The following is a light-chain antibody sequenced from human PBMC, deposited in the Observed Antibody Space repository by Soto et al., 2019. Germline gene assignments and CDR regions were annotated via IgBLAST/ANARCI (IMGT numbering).Light chain of an antibody. J-gene: IGLJ1*01. CDR2: DTT. Sequence: AVMTREPSLTLSPGGTVTLTCGSSTGAVTNGHYPYWFQQKPGQAPRTLIYDTTNRHSWTPARFSGSLLGGKAALPLSRAQPQDAAAYYCLLSYNGPYVFGTGTQVPVL. CDR3: LLSYNGPYV. V-gene: IGLV7-46*01. CDR1: TGAVTNGHY.